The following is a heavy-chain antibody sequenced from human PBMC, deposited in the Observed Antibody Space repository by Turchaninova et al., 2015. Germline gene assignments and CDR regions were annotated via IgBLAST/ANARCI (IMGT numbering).Heavy chain of an antibody. CDR2: FVPVFGTA. CDR3: ARDGAALSFPHF. CDR1: GGSFRIYG. Sequence: VQSGAEVKKPGSSVKVSCKASGGSFRIYGISWVRQAPGQGLEWMGVFVPVFGTAKYAPKFQDRVTITADESTSTAYMELSSLRSDDTAVYYCARDGAALSFPHFWGQGTLVTVSS. V-gene: IGHV1-69*01. J-gene: IGHJ4*02. D-gene: IGHD6-25*01.